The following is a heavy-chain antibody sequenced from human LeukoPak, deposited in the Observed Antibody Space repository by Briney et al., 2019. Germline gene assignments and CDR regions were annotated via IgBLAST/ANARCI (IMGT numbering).Heavy chain of an antibody. V-gene: IGHV1-46*01. CDR1: GYTFTSYY. CDR3: ARVAEMATIIDRYGMDV. D-gene: IGHD5-24*01. CDR2: INPSGGST. J-gene: IGHJ6*02. Sequence: ASVKVSCKASGYTFTSYYMHWVRQAPGQGLEWMGIINPSGGSTSYAQKFQGRVTMTRDTSTSTVYMELSSLRSEDTAVYYCARVAEMATIIDRYGMDVWGQGTTVTVSS.